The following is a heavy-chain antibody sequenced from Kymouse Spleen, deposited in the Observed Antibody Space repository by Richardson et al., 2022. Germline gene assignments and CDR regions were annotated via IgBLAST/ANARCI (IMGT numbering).Heavy chain of an antibody. CDR3: ARRDYDILTGYYPLFDY. CDR2: INHSGST. D-gene: IGHD3-9*01. CDR1: GGSFSGYY. J-gene: IGHJ4*02. Sequence: QVQLQQWGAGLLKPSETLSLTCAVYGGSFSGYYWSWIRQPPGKGLEWIGEINHSGSTNYNPSLKSRVTISVDTSKNQFSLKLSSVTAADTAVYYCARRDYDILTGYYPLFDYWGQGTLVTVSS. V-gene: IGHV4-34*01.